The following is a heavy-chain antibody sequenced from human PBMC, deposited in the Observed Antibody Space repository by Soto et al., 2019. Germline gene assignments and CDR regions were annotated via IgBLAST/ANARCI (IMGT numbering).Heavy chain of an antibody. CDR2: IYYSGST. J-gene: IGHJ4*02. CDR1: GGSISSYY. D-gene: IGHD3-3*01. Sequence: PSETLSLTCTVSGGSISSYYWSWIRQPPGKGLEWIGYIYYSGSTNYNPSLKSRVTISVDTSKNQFSLKLSSVTAADTAVYYCARDFANGPFDYWGQGTLVTVSS. CDR3: ARDFANGPFDY. V-gene: IGHV4-59*01.